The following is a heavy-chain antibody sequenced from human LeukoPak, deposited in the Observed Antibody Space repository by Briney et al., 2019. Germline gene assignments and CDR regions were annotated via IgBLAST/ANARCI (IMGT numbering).Heavy chain of an antibody. CDR1: GFTFSSYG. J-gene: IGHJ5*02. CDR2: ISYDGSNK. CDR3: ARARPPGARLWLNWFDP. D-gene: IGHD5-18*01. V-gene: IGHV3-30*03. Sequence: GGSLRLSCAASGFTFSSYGMHWVRQAPGKGLEWVAVISYDGSNKYYADSVKGRLTISRDNSKNTLYLQMNSLRAEDTAVYYCARARPPGARLWLNWFDPWGQGTLVTVSS.